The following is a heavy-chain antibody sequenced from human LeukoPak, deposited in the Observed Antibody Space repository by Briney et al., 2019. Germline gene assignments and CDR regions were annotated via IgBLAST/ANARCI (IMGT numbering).Heavy chain of an antibody. Sequence: GGSLRLSCAASGFTFSDYSMNWVRQAPGKGLEWVSAISGSGGSTYYADSVKGRFTISRDNSKNTLYLQMNSLRAEDTAVYYCAKEIRFLEWLLYRYPAFDYWGQGTLVTVSS. D-gene: IGHD3-3*01. J-gene: IGHJ4*02. CDR1: GFTFSDYS. V-gene: IGHV3-23*01. CDR2: ISGSGGST. CDR3: AKEIRFLEWLLYRYPAFDY.